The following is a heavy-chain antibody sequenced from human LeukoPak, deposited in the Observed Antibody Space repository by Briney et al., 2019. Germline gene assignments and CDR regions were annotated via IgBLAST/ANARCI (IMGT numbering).Heavy chain of an antibody. CDR2: IYRGGPT. CDR3: ARDRYGRNASDI. J-gene: IGHJ3*02. Sequence: GGSLRLSCAASGFTVSTNYMSWVRQVPGKGLEWVSVIYRGGPTYYADSVKGRFTISRDNSQNTLYLQMNSLRVEDTAVYYCARDRYGRNASDIWGQGTMVTVSS. CDR1: GFTVSTNY. D-gene: IGHD1-1*01. V-gene: IGHV3-53*01.